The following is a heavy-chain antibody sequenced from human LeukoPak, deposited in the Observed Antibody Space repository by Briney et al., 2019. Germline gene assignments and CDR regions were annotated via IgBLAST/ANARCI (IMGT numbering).Heavy chain of an antibody. CDR2: ISSSGSTI. J-gene: IGHJ4*02. CDR1: GFTFSDYY. D-gene: IGHD3-22*01. CDR3: ARVEYDSSGYLDY. V-gene: IGHV3-11*01. Sequence: GGSLTLSCAASGFTFSDYYMSWIRQAPGKGLEWVSYISSSGSTIYYADSVKGRFTISRDNAKNSLYLQMNSLRAEDTAVYYCARVEYDSSGYLDYWGQGTLVTVSS.